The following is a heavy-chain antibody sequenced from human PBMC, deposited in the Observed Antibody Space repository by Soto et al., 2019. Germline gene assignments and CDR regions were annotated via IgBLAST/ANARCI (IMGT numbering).Heavy chain of an antibody. CDR2: INAGNGNT. CDR1: GYTFTSYA. CDR3: AGEYCSSTSCYRWFDP. Sequence: VKVSCKASGYTFTSYAMHWVRQAPGQRLEWMGWINAGNGNTKYSQKFQGRVTITRDTSASTAYMELSSLRSEDTAVYYCAGEYCSSTSCYRWFDPWGQGTLVTVSS. D-gene: IGHD2-2*01. V-gene: IGHV1-3*01. J-gene: IGHJ5*02.